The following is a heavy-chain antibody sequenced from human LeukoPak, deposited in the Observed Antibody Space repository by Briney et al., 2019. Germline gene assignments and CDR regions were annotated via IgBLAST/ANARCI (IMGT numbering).Heavy chain of an antibody. V-gene: IGHV3-30-3*01. J-gene: IGHJ5*02. Sequence: PGRSLRLSCAASGFTFSSYAMHWVRQAPGKGLEWVAVISYDGSNKYYADSVKGRSTISRDNSKNTLYLQMNSLRAEDTAVYYCAREGRDIVDLGLNWFDPWGQGTLVTVSS. CDR2: ISYDGSNK. CDR1: GFTFSSYA. D-gene: IGHD5-12*01. CDR3: AREGRDIVDLGLNWFDP.